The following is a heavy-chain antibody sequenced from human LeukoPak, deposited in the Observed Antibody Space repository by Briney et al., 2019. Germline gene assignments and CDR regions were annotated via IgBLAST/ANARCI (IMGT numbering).Heavy chain of an antibody. CDR1: GASFSSDS. Sequence: GRSLRLSCAVSGASFSSDSTNWVRQPQGRGLGWVSSISRYIRYIYYADSVKGRFTISRDNSKNAQYPQMNSLRTDDTAMYYCAKDPVVGKHGGNIGAAYWGQGTLVTVSS. D-gene: IGHD4-23*01. CDR2: ISRYIRYI. V-gene: IGHV3-21*06. J-gene: IGHJ4*02. CDR3: AKDPVVGKHGGNIGAAY.